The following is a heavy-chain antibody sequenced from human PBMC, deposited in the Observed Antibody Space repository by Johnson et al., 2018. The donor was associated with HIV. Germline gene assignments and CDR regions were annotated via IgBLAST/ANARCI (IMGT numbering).Heavy chain of an antibody. Sequence: MQLVESGGGVVPPGGSLRLSCAASGFTFDDYGMSWVRQAPGKGLECVSGIYSGGRPYYADSVEGRFTLSRDNSKNTLYLQMNSLRAEDTALYYCAKDHAAAEGSEGAFDIWGQGTMVTVSS. J-gene: IGHJ3*02. CDR3: AKDHAAAEGSEGAFDI. V-gene: IGHV3-20*04. CDR1: GFTFDDYG. CDR2: IYSGGRP. D-gene: IGHD6-13*01.